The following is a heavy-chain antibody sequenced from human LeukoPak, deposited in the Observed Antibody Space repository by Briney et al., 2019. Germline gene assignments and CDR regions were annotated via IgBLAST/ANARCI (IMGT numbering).Heavy chain of an antibody. CDR2: IYYRGSA. CDR3: ARGGLELPDY. CDR1: GVSISNYY. V-gene: IGHV4-59*01. D-gene: IGHD1-26*01. Sequence: SETLSLTCTVSGVSISNYYWSWIRQPPGKGLEYIGCIYYRGSAKYNPSLKSRVTISIDTAKNQFSLRLTSVTTADTALYYCARGGLELPDYWGQGTLVTVSS. J-gene: IGHJ4*02.